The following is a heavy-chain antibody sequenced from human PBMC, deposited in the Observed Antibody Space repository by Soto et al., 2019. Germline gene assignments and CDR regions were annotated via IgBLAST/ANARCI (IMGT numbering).Heavy chain of an antibody. J-gene: IGHJ6*03. CDR1: GGSFSGYY. D-gene: IGHD3-3*01. CDR2: INHSGST. V-gene: IGHV4-34*01. Sequence: PSETLSLTCAVYGGSFSGYYWSWIRQPPGKGLEWIGEINHSGSTNYNPSLKSRVTISVDTSKNQFSLKLSSVTAADTAVYYCARARYYVFWSGYNVPHYYYYYMDVWGKGTTVTVSS. CDR3: ARARYYVFWSGYNVPHYYYYYMDV.